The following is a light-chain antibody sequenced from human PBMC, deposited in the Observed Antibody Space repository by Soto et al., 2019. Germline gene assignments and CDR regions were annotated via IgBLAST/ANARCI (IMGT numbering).Light chain of an antibody. CDR1: SSDVGGYNY. Sequence: QSVLTQPPSASGSPGQSVTISCTGTSSDVGGYNYISWYQHHPGKAPKLMIYEVSQRPSGVPDRFSGSKSGNTASLTVSGLQAEDGADYYCTSYAGSNNRGVFGSGTKATVL. CDR3: TSYAGSNNRGV. CDR2: EVS. J-gene: IGLJ1*01. V-gene: IGLV2-8*01.